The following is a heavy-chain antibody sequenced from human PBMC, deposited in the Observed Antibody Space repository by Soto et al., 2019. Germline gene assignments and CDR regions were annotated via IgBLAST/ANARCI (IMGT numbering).Heavy chain of an antibody. CDR3: ARVAYGDIYNWFDP. CDR2: IYHSGST. J-gene: IGHJ5*02. CDR1: GGSISSGGYS. D-gene: IGHD4-17*01. V-gene: IGHV4-30-2*01. Sequence: TLSLTCAVSGGSISSGGYSWGWIRQPPGKGLEWIGYIYHSGSTYYNPSLKSRVTISVDRSKNQFSLKLSSVTAADTAVYYCARVAYGDIYNWFDPWGQGTLVTVSS.